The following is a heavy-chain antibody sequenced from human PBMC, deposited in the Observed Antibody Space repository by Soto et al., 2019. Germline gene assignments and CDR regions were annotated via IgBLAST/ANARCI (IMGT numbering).Heavy chain of an antibody. J-gene: IGHJ4*02. CDR2: IYYSGST. D-gene: IGHD1-26*01. Sequence: SETLSLTCSVSGGSISGYYWSWIRQPPGRGLEWIGYIYYSGSTSYNPSLKSRVTISVDTSKSRFSLKLSSVTAADTAVYYCARGASRWLPYYFDYWGQGALVTVSS. CDR3: ARGASRWLPYYFDY. CDR1: GGSISGYY. V-gene: IGHV4-59*01.